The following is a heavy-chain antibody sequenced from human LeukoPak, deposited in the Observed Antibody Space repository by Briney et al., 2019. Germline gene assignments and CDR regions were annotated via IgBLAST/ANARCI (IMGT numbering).Heavy chain of an antibody. CDR3: ARLAWTSSFDY. J-gene: IGHJ4*02. CDR2: VNPNSGDT. V-gene: IGHV1-8*01. Sequence: GASVKVSCKASGYTFTSYDVNSVRQATGQGLEWMGWVNPNSGDTAYAQNFQGRVTMTRDTSINTAYMELSSLRSEDTAVYYCARLAWTSSFDYWGQGTLVTVSS. CDR1: GYTFTSYD. D-gene: IGHD6-6*01.